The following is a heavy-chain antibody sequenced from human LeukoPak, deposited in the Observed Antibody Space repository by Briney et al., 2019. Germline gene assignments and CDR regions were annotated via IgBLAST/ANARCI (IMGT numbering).Heavy chain of an antibody. CDR3: AKRGYSGYDPWFDP. D-gene: IGHD5-12*01. Sequence: PGGSLRLSCAASGFTFSSYAMSWVRQAPGKGLEWVSAISGSGGSTYYADSVKGRFTISRDNSKKTLYLQMNSLRAEDTAVYYCAKRGYSGYDPWFDPWGQGTLVTVSS. V-gene: IGHV3-23*01. CDR2: ISGSGGST. CDR1: GFTFSSYA. J-gene: IGHJ5*02.